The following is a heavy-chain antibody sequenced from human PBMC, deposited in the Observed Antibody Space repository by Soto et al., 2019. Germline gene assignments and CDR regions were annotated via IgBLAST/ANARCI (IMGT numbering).Heavy chain of an antibody. CDR3: ARTVTLVRQHGMDV. D-gene: IGHD3-10*01. CDR2: INRDESST. Sequence: EVQLVESGGGLVQPGGSLRLSCAASGFTFSSDWMHWVRQAPGKGLVWVSRINRDESSTSYADSVKGRVTISRDNAKNTGYVTLNSLSVEDTEQYYCARTVTLVRQHGMDVWGQGTTVTVSS. J-gene: IGHJ6*02. CDR1: GFTFSSDW. V-gene: IGHV3-74*01.